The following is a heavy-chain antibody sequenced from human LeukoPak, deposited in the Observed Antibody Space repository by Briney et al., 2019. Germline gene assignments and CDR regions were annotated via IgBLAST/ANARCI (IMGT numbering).Heavy chain of an antibody. J-gene: IGHJ4*02. CDR1: GYTFTSYY. Sequence: ASVKVSCKASGYTFTSYYMHWVRQSPGQGLEWMGIINPSGGTTSYAQKFQGRVTMTRDMSTSTVYMGLSSLRSEDTAVYYCARDWLIAAAGSYFDYWGQGTLVTVSS. V-gene: IGHV1-46*01. CDR2: INPSGGTT. D-gene: IGHD6-13*01. CDR3: ARDWLIAAAGSYFDY.